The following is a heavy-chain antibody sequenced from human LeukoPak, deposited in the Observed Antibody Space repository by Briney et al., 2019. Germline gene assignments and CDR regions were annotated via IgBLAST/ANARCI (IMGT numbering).Heavy chain of an antibody. V-gene: IGHV3-30-3*01. CDR3: ARAIAVALSYYYGMDV. D-gene: IGHD6-19*01. CDR1: GFTFSSYA. CDR2: ISYDGSNK. J-gene: IGHJ6*02. Sequence: GGSLRLSCAASGFTFSSYAMHWVRQAPGKGLEWVAVISYDGSNKYYADSVKGRFTISRDNSKNTLYLQMNSLRAEDTAVYYCARAIAVALSYYYGMDVWGQGTTVTVSS.